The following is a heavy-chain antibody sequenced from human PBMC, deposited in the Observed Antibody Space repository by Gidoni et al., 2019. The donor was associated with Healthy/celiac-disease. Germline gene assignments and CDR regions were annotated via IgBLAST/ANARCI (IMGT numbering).Heavy chain of an antibody. CDR3: ARDRWEGEPAPFDY. V-gene: IGHV3-21*01. CDR1: GFTFRSYS. Sequence: EVQLVESGGGLVKPGGSLRLSCAASGFTFRSYSMNWVRQAPGKGLEWVSSISSSSSYIYYADSVKGRFTISRDNAKNSLYLQMNSLRAEDTAVYYCARDRWEGEPAPFDYWGQGTLVTVSS. CDR2: ISSSSSYI. D-gene: IGHD1-26*01. J-gene: IGHJ4*02.